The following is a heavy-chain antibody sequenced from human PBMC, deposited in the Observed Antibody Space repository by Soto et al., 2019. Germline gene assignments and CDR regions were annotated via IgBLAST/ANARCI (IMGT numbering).Heavy chain of an antibody. CDR1: GGSFSGYY. Sequence: SETLSLTCAVYGGSFSGYYWSWIRQPPGKGLEWIGEINHSGSTNYNPSLKSRVTISVDTSKNQFSLKLSSVTAADTAVYYCARVSEEIITIFGVVRPAYYYYGMDVWGQGTTVTVSS. CDR3: ARVSEEIITIFGVVRPAYYYYGMDV. CDR2: INHSGST. V-gene: IGHV4-34*01. J-gene: IGHJ6*02. D-gene: IGHD3-3*01.